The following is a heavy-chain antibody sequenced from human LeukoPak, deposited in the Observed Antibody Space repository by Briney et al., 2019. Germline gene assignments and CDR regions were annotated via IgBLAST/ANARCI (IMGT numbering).Heavy chain of an antibody. CDR3: ARDLGRWGYCSNTSCYMFDY. V-gene: IGHV1-46*01. Sequence: GASVKVSCKASGYTFTSYYMHWVRQAPGQGLEWMGIINPSGGSTSYAQKFQGRVTMTRDTSTSTVYMELSSLRSEDTAVYYCARDLGRWGYCSNTSCYMFDYWGQGTLVTVSS. D-gene: IGHD2-2*02. CDR1: GYTFTSYY. J-gene: IGHJ4*02. CDR2: INPSGGST.